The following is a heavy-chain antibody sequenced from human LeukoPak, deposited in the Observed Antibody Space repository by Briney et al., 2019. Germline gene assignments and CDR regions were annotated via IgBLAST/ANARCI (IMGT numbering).Heavy chain of an antibody. J-gene: IGHJ2*01. CDR1: GGSISSYF. CDR3: ARKSSRGGFNGYDYWYFDL. CDR2: ISYSGNP. D-gene: IGHD5-12*01. Sequence: SETLSLTCTVSGGSISSYFWSWLRQPPGKRLEWIGYISYSGNPDYNPSLKSRVTLSVDTSKNRLSLKLSSVTAADTAVYYCARKSSRGGFNGYDYWYFDLWGRGTLVTVSS. V-gene: IGHV4-59*08.